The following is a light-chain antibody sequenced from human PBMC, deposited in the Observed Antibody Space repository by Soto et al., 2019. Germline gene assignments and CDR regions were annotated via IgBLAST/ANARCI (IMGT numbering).Light chain of an antibody. J-gene: IGKJ4*01. CDR2: AAS. Sequence: DIQMTQSPSSLSPSVGDRVTITCRASQSISSYLNWYQQKPGKAPKLLIYAASSLQSGVPSRFSGSGSGTDFTLTISSLQPEDFATYYCQQSYSTPPFFGGGTKVDIK. CDR3: QQSYSTPPF. CDR1: QSISSY. V-gene: IGKV1-39*01.